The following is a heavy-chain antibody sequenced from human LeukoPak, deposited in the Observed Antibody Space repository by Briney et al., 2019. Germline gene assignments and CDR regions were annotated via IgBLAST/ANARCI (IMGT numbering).Heavy chain of an antibody. D-gene: IGHD1-26*01. CDR3: ARIGSSSYIDY. J-gene: IGHJ4*02. Sequence: GGSLRLSCAASGFTFSSYAMSWVRQAPGKGLEWVSAICSSGGCTFYADSVKGRFTISGDNSKNTLFLQMNSLRAEDTAVYYCARIGSSSYIDYWGQGTLVTVSS. CDR2: ICSSGGCT. V-gene: IGHV3-23*01. CDR1: GFTFSSYA.